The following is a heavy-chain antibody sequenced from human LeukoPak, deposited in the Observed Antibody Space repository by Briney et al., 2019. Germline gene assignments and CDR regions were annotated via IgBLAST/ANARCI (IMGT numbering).Heavy chain of an antibody. J-gene: IGHJ4*02. CDR3: VYDFWSGPSGDY. CDR1: GYTFTSYD. D-gene: IGHD3-3*01. Sequence: ASVKVSCTASGYTFTSYDINWVRQATGQGLEWMGWMNPNSGNTGYAQKFQGRVTMTRNTSISTAYMELSSLRSEDTAVYCCVYDFWSGPSGDYWGQGTLVTVSS. CDR2: MNPNSGNT. V-gene: IGHV1-8*01.